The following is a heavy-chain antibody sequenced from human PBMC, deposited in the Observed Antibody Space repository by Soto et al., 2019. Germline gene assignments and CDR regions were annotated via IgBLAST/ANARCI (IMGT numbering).Heavy chain of an antibody. CDR3: XXXXXXXDXYYDX. V-gene: IGHV3-23*01. CDR1: GIEFSNYA. J-gene: IGHJ4*02. CDR2: VSASGRSR. Sequence: EVQLLESGGGLVQPGGSLRLSCVGSGIEFSNYAMSWVRQAPGKXLEWVSIVSASGRSRYHADSVKGRFTISRDNSKNTLYLHXXNLXXXXXXXXXXXXXXXXXDXYYDXWGQGTPVTVSS. D-gene: IGHD3-16*01.